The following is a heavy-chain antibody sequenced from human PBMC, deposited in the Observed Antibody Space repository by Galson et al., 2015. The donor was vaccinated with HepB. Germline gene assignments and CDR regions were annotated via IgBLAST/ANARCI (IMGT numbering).Heavy chain of an antibody. V-gene: IGHV4-39*07. J-gene: IGHJ2*01. Sequence: ETLSLTCTVSNGSISSRNYYWGWIRQPPGKGLEWIGTISYSGRTYYNPTLKSRVTISVDTSENQFSLKLSSVTAADAALYHCARDLNTVLPAVPYWYFDIWGRGTLVTVSS. D-gene: IGHD2-2*01. CDR1: NGSISSRNYY. CDR3: ARDLNTVLPAVPYWYFDI. CDR2: ISYSGRT.